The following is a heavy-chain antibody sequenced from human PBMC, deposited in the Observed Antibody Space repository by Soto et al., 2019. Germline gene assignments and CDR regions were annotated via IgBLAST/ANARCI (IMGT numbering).Heavy chain of an antibody. CDR3: ARHPERIAEIGWFDP. Sequence: PGGSLRLSCAASGFTFSSYSMNWVRQAPGKGLEWVSYVSISSSTIYYAASVKGRFTISRDNAKNSLYLQMNSLRAEDTAVYYCARHPERIAEIGWFDPWGQGTLVTVSS. V-gene: IGHV3-48*01. CDR2: VSISSSTI. CDR1: GFTFSSYS. D-gene: IGHD6-13*01. J-gene: IGHJ5*02.